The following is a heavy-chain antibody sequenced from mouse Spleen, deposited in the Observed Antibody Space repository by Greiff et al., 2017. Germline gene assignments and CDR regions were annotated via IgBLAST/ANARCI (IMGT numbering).Heavy chain of an antibody. V-gene: IGHV5-15*01. Sequence: EVMLVESGGGLVKPGGSLKLSCAASGFTFSDYGMAWVRQAPGKGPEWVAFISNLAYSIYYADTVTGRFTISRENAKNTLYLEMSSLRSEDTAMYYCARQDYYGDYEAMDYWGQGTSVTVSS. CDR2: ISNLAYSI. J-gene: IGHJ4*01. CDR1: GFTFSDYG. CDR3: ARQDYYGDYEAMDY. D-gene: IGHD2-13*01.